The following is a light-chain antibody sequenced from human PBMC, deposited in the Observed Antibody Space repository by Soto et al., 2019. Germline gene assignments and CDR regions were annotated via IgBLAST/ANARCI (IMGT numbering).Light chain of an antibody. CDR2: GAS. CDR3: QQANSFPLT. CDR1: QSISGSF. Sequence: EIVLTQSPGTLSWSPVEIGTVCFMASQSISGSFLAWYQQRPGQSPRLIIYGASSRATGIPDRFSGSGSGTDFTLTISSLQPEDFATYYCQQANSFPLTFGGGTKVDIK. V-gene: IGKV3-20*01. J-gene: IGKJ4*01.